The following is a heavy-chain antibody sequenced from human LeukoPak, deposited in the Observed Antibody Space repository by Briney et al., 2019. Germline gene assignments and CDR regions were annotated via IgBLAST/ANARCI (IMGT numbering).Heavy chain of an antibody. D-gene: IGHD3-10*01. V-gene: IGHV4-39*01. CDR1: GGSISSTNYY. CDR2: VYYSGRT. CDR3: ARHGGLYDPIDY. J-gene: IGHJ4*02. Sequence: PSETLSLTCTVSGGSISSTNYYWDCILQSPGKGLEWIGSVYYSGRTYSNPSLKSRITISVDTSKNQFSLKLTSVTAADTALYYCARHGGLYDPIDYWGQGTLVTVSS.